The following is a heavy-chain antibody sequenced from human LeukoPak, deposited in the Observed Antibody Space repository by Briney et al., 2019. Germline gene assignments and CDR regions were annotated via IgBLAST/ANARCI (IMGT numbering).Heavy chain of an antibody. Sequence: ASVKVSCKASGYTFTSNYIHWVRQAPGQGLEWMGIINSSAGTTVYAQNVQGRVTMTRDTSTNTVYMELSSLRSEDTAVYYCARERRTSGRGAFDIWGQGTMVTVSS. CDR1: GYTFTSNY. CDR2: INSSAGTT. V-gene: IGHV1-46*01. CDR3: ARERRTSGRGAFDI. J-gene: IGHJ3*02. D-gene: IGHD2-2*01.